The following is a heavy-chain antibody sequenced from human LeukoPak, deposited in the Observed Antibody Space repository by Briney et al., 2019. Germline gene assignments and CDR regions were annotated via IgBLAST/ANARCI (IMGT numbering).Heavy chain of an antibody. V-gene: IGHV5-51*01. CDR2: IYPGDSDT. J-gene: IGHJ4*02. D-gene: IGHD3-22*01. CDR3: ARLTYYDSSGFFDY. Sequence: GASLKISSKGSGYRFTSYWIGWVRQLPGKGLEWMGIIYPGDSDTRYSPSFQGQVTISADKSISTAYLQWSSLKASDTAMYYCARLTYYDSSGFFDYWGQGTLVTVSS. CDR1: GYRFTSYW.